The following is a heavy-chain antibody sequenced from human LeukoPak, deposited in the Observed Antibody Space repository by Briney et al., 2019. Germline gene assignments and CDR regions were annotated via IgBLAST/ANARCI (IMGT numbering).Heavy chain of an antibody. J-gene: IGHJ4*02. CDR2: MYSGGST. Sequence: PGGSLRLSCAASGFTVSSNYMNWVRQAPGKGLEWVSVMYSGGSTFYGDSVKGRFTVSRDNSKNTLYLQMNSLRAEDTAVYFCARAPLIWFGELTYYFDYWGQGTLVTVSS. D-gene: IGHD3-10*01. CDR1: GFTVSSNY. V-gene: IGHV3-66*01. CDR3: ARAPLIWFGELTYYFDY.